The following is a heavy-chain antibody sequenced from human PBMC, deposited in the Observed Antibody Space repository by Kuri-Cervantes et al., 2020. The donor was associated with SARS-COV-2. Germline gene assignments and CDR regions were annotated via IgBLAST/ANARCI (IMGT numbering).Heavy chain of an antibody. CDR2: ISGSGGST. D-gene: IGHD4-11*01. J-gene: IGHJ6*03. CDR1: GFTFSSYA. CDR3: ARVRATVPNYYYNYYYMDV. Sequence: GGSLRLSCAASGFTFSSYAMSWVRQAPGKGLEWVSAISGSGGSTYYADSVKGRFTISRDNSKNTLYLQMNSLRAEDTAVYYCARVRATVPNYYYNYYYMDVWGKGTTVTVSS. V-gene: IGHV3-23*01.